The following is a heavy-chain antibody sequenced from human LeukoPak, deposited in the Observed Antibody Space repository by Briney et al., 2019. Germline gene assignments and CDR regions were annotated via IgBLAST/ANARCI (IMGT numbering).Heavy chain of an antibody. Sequence: PSETLSLTCTVSGGSISSSSYYWGWIRQPPGKGLEWIGSIYYSGSTYYNPSLKSRVTMSVDTSKNQFSLKLSSVTATDTAVYYCARQGGYYYDNNWFDPWGQGTLVTVSS. V-gene: IGHV4-39*01. CDR3: ARQGGYYYDNNWFDP. D-gene: IGHD3-22*01. CDR2: IYYSGST. J-gene: IGHJ5*02. CDR1: GGSISSSSYY.